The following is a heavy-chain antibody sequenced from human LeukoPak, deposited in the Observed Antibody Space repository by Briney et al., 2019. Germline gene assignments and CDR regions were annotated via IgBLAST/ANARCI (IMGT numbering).Heavy chain of an antibody. CDR2: IKQDGSEK. CDR3: AKVRQGYSYFDY. V-gene: IGHV3-7*03. J-gene: IGHJ4*02. Sequence: GGSLRLSCAASGFTFSSFWMSWVRQAPGKGLAWVANIKQDGSEKYFVDSVKGRFTISRDNAKNSLYLQMSSLRAEDTAVYYCAKVRQGYSYFDYWGQGSLVTVSS. CDR1: GFTFSSFW. D-gene: IGHD3-22*01.